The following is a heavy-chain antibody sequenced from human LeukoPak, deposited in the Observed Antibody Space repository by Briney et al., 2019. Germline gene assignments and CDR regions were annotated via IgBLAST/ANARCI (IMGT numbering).Heavy chain of an antibody. D-gene: IGHD1-1*01. CDR2: ISPSGNTI. CDR3: TRGVPGDY. CDR1: GFTFSSYE. V-gene: IGHV3-48*03. J-gene: IGHJ4*02. Sequence: GGSLRLSCAASGFTFSSYEMNWVRQGPGKGLEWVPYISPSGNTIYYADSVKGRFTISRDNAWNTLSLQMNSLRAEDTALYYCTRGVPGDYWGEGTQVTVSS.